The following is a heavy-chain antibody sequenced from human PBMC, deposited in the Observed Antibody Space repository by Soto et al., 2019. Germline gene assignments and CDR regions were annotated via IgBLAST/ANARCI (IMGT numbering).Heavy chain of an antibody. V-gene: IGHV1-2*02. J-gene: IGHJ4*02. D-gene: IGHD3-22*01. Sequence: GASVKVSCNASGYTFTDYYLHWVRQAPGQGLELMGWINPKNGATIYAQKFQGRVTMTRDTSISTAYMELSRLRSDDTAVYSCARVYYDSSGYLDYWGQVTLVTVAS. CDR2: INPKNGAT. CDR3: ARVYYDSSGYLDY. CDR1: GYTFTDYY.